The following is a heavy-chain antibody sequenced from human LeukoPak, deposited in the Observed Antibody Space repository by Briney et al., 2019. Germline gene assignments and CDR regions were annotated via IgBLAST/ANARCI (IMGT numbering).Heavy chain of an antibody. Sequence: GGSLRLSCAASGFTFSSYAMHWVRQAPGKGLEWVAVISYDGSNKYYADSVKGRFTISKDNSENTLYLQMNSLRTEDTAVYYCAGGTPYSSSGIDYWGQGTLVTVSS. CDR2: ISYDGSNK. D-gene: IGHD6-13*01. CDR1: GFTFSSYA. CDR3: AGGTPYSSSGIDY. J-gene: IGHJ4*02. V-gene: IGHV3-30-3*01.